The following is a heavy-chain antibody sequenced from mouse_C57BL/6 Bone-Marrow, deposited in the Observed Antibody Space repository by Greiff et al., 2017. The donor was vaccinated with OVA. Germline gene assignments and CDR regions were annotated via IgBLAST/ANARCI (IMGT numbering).Heavy chain of an antibody. J-gene: IGHJ4*01. V-gene: IGHV6-3*01. CDR1: GFTFSNYW. CDR2: ISLKSDNYAT. D-gene: IGHD3-2*02. Sequence: EVQLVESGGGLVQPGGSMKLSCVASGFTFSNYWMNWVRQSPEQGLEWVAQISLKSDNYATHYAESVKGRFTISRYDSKSSVYLQMNNLRAEDTGIYYCYQTAQATDYAMDYWGQGTSVTVSS. CDR3: YQTAQATDYAMDY.